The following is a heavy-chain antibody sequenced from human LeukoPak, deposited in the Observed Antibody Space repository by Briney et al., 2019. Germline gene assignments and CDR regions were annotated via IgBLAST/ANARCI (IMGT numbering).Heavy chain of an antibody. J-gene: IGHJ4*02. CDR1: GASVSSGNHP. V-gene: IGHV4-61*01. CDR3: ARDNWGSLDY. Sequence: SETLSLTCTVSGASVSSGNHPWRWIRQPPGKGLEWIGYSSNSGCTNCNPSLKSRVTISLDTSKNQFSLKLTSVTAADTAIYYCARDNWGSLDYWGQGILVTVSS. D-gene: IGHD7-27*01. CDR2: SSNSGCT.